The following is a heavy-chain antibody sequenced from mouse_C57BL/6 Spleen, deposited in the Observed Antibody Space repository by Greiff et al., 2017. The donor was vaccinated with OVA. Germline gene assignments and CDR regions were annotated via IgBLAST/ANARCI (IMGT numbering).Heavy chain of an antibody. CDR1: GFTFSNYW. J-gene: IGHJ3*01. V-gene: IGHV6-3*01. CDR3: TEVSWFAY. CDR2: IRLKSDNYAT. Sequence: EVKVEESGGGLVQPGGSMKLSCVASGFTFSNYWMNWVRQSPAKGLEWVAQIRLKSDNYATHYAVSVQGRFTISSNDSKSSVYLQMNNLRAEDTGIYYCTEVSWFAYWGQGTLVTVSA.